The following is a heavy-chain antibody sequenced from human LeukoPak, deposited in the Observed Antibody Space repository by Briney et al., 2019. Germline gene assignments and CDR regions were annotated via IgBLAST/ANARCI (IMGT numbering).Heavy chain of an antibody. Sequence: GRSLGLSCAASGFTFSSYGMHWVRQAPGKGLEWVAVIWYDGSNKYYEDSVKGRFTISRDNSKNTLYLQMNSLRAEDTAVYYCAKDWAPYDFWSGYYTTYYYYYMDVWGKGTTVTVSS. CDR2: IWYDGSNK. V-gene: IGHV3-33*06. CDR1: GFTFSSYG. CDR3: AKDWAPYDFWSGYYTTYYYYYMDV. D-gene: IGHD3-3*01. J-gene: IGHJ6*03.